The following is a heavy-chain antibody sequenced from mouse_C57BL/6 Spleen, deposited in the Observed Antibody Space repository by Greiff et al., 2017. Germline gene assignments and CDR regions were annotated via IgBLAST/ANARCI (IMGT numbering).Heavy chain of an antibody. CDR3: VRGINYDYYGTLYAMDY. CDR2: IRSKGSNYAT. J-gene: IGHJ4*01. V-gene: IGHV10-3*01. CDR1: GFTFNTYA. Sequence: EPGGGLVQPKGSLKLSCAASGFTFNTYAMHWVRQAPGKGLEWVARIRSKGSNYATYYADSVKDRFTISRDDSQSMLYLQMNNLKTEDTAMYYCVRGINYDYYGTLYAMDYWGQGTSVTVSS. D-gene: IGHD1-1*01.